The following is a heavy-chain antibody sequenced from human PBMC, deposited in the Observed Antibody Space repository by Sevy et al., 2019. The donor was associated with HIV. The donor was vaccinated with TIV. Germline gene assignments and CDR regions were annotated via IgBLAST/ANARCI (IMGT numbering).Heavy chain of an antibody. CDR2: ISTLNT. J-gene: IGHJ1*01. V-gene: IGHV1-18*01. CDR3: ARAPSGSQGPGQYFQH. CDR1: GYSFTSYG. Sequence: ASVKVSCKASGYSFTSYGITWVRQAPGQGLEWMGWISTLNTNYAQKLQGRVTLTTETSTSTVYMELRSLRSDDTAGYYCARAPSGSQGPGQYFQHWGQGTLVTVSS. D-gene: IGHD1-26*01.